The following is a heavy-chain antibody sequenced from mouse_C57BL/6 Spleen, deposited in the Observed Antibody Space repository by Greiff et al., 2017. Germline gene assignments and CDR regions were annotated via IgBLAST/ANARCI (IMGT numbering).Heavy chain of an antibody. Sequence: QVQLQQPGAELVKPGASLKMSCKASGYTFTSYWITWVKQRPGQGLEWIGDIYPGSGSTNYNEKFKSKATLTVDTSSSTAYMQLSSLTSEDSAVYYCARRDYGSWYFDVWGTGTTVTVSS. J-gene: IGHJ1*03. CDR3: ARRDYGSWYFDV. CDR2: IYPGSGST. V-gene: IGHV1-55*01. D-gene: IGHD1-1*01. CDR1: GYTFTSYW.